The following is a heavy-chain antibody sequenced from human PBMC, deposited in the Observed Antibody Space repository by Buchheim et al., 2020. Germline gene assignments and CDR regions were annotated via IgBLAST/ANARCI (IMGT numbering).Heavy chain of an antibody. CDR2: ISYDGSNK. D-gene: IGHD5-18*01. CDR1: GFTFSSYA. Sequence: QVQLVESGGGLVKPGGSLRLSCAASGFTFSSYAMHWVRQAPGKGLEWVAVISYDGSNKYYADSVKGRFTISRDNSKNTLYLQMNSLRAEDTAVYYCARDDSVDTAMARGGFDYWGQGTL. CDR3: ARDDSVDTAMARGGFDY. J-gene: IGHJ4*02. V-gene: IGHV3-30-3*01.